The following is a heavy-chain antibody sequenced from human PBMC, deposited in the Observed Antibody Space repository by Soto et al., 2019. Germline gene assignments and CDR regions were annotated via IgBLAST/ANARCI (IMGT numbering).Heavy chain of an antibody. J-gene: IGHJ4*02. D-gene: IGHD6-13*01. CDR2: INHSGST. V-gene: IGHV4-34*01. CDR3: AISYGSSWYMTFDY. CDR1: GESFSGYY. Sequence: QVQLQQWGAGLLKPSETLSLTCAVYGESFSGYYWSWIRQPPGKGLEWIGEINHSGSTNYNPSLNSRVTISVDTSKNQFSLKLSSVTAAATAVYYCAISYGSSWYMTFDYWGQGTLVTVSS.